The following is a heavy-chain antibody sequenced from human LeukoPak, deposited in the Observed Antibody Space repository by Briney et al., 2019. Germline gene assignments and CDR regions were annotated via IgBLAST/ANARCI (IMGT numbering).Heavy chain of an antibody. CDR3: TTEVLRFLDLPFDY. CDR1: GFTFSNAW. J-gene: IGHJ4*02. CDR2: IKSKTDGGTT. D-gene: IGHD3-3*01. V-gene: IGHV3-15*01. Sequence: GGSLRLSCAASGFTFSNAWMSWVRQAPGKGLEWVGRIKSKTDGGTTDYAAPVKGRFTISRDDSKNTLYLQMNSLKTEDTAVYYCTTEVLRFLDLPFDYWGQGTLVTVSS.